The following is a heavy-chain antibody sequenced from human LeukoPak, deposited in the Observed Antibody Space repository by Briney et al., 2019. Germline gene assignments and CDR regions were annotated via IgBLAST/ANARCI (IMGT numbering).Heavy chain of an antibody. D-gene: IGHD6-13*01. CDR2: ISYSGGGT. V-gene: IGHV3-23*01. Sequence: GGSLRLSCAASGFTFSNSAMTWVCQAPGKGLEWVSGISYSGGGTYYADSVKGQFTISRDNSKNTLYLQMNSLRVEDTAVYYCAKGGGPLVRHFDYWGQGTLVTVSS. J-gene: IGHJ4*02. CDR1: GFTFSNSA. CDR3: AKGGGPLVRHFDY.